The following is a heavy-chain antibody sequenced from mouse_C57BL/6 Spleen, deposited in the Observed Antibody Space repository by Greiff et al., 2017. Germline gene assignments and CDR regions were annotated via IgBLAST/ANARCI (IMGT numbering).Heavy chain of an antibody. V-gene: IGHV3-1*01. D-gene: IGHD2-2*01. CDR1: GYSITSGYD. CDR3: ARGAYGYDY. Sequence: VQLKQSGPGMVKPSQSLSLTCTVTGYSITSGYDWHWIRHFPGNKLEWMGYISYSGSTNYNPSLKSRISITHDTSKNHFFLKLNSVTTEDTATYYCARGAYGYDYWGQGTTLTVSS. CDR2: ISYSGST. J-gene: IGHJ2*01.